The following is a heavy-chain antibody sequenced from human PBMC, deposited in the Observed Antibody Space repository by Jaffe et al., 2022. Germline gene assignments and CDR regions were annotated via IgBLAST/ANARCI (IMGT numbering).Heavy chain of an antibody. D-gene: IGHD3-10*01. CDR3: ARGERITMVQGVMQYYYYYYMDV. CDR1: GYTFTSYY. Sequence: QVQLVQSGAEVKKPGASVKVSCKASGYTFTSYYMHWVRQAPGQGLEWMGIINPSGGSTSYAQKFQGRVTMTRDTSTSTVYMELSSLRSEDTAVYYCARGERITMVQGVMQYYYYYYMDVWGKGTTVTVSS. CDR2: INPSGGST. V-gene: IGHV1-46*03. J-gene: IGHJ6*03.